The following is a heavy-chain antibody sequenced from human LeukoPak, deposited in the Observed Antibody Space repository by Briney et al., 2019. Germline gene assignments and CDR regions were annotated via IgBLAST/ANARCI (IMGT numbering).Heavy chain of an antibody. J-gene: IGHJ4*02. CDR2: ISAYNGNT. CDR1: GGTFSSYG. D-gene: IGHD1-26*01. Sequence: ASVKVSCKASGGTFSSYGISWVRQAPGQGLEWMGWISAYNGNTNYAQKLQGRVTMTTDTSTSTAYMELRSLRSDDTAVYYCARAWIPDRQWELLDFDYWGQGTLVTVSS. CDR3: ARAWIPDRQWELLDFDY. V-gene: IGHV1-18*01.